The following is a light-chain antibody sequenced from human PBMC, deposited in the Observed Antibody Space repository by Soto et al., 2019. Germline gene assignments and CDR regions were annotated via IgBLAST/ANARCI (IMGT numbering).Light chain of an antibody. CDR2: EVS. CDR1: SSDVGGYNY. Sequence: QSVLTQPPSASGSPGQSVTIYCTGTSSDVGGYNYVSWYQQHPGKAPKLMISEVSKRPSGVPDRFSGSKSGNTASLTVSGLQAEDEADYYCSSYAGRNILVFGGGTKLTVL. J-gene: IGLJ3*02. V-gene: IGLV2-8*01. CDR3: SSYAGRNILV.